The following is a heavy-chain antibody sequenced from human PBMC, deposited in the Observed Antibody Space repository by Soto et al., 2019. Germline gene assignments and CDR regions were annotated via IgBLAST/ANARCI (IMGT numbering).Heavy chain of an antibody. CDR1: GFTFSSYA. CDR2: ISYDGSNK. CDR3: ARDPRPYYDSSGYYFDY. Sequence: GGSLRLSCAASGFTFSSYAMHWVRQAPGKGLEWVAVISYDGSNKYYADSVKGRFTISRDNSKNTLYLQMNSLRAEDTAVYYCARDPRPYYDSSGYYFDYWGQGTLVTVSS. D-gene: IGHD3-22*01. J-gene: IGHJ4*02. V-gene: IGHV3-30-3*01.